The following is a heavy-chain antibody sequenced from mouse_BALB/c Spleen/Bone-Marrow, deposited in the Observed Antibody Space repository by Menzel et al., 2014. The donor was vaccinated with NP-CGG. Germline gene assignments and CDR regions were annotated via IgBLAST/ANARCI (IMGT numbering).Heavy chain of an antibody. CDR1: GYTFTSYW. CDR3: ARINGYDY. D-gene: IGHD2-2*01. Sequence: QVQLKQSGAELGKPGASVKLSCKAYGYTFTSYWMHWVKQRPGQGLEWIGEIDPSTGRTDYNKKFKSQATLTVDKSSSTAYMHLSSLTSEDSAVYYCARINGYDYWGQGATPTVSS. J-gene: IGHJ2*01. CDR2: IDPSTGRT. V-gene: IGHV1S81*02.